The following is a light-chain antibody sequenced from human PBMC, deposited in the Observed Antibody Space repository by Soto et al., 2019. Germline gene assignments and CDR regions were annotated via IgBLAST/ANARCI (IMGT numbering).Light chain of an antibody. V-gene: IGKV1-39*01. CDR2: AAS. J-gene: IGKJ5*01. CDR1: QSISTY. CDR3: QQSSSTPIT. Sequence: DIQMTQSPSSLSASVGDRVTITCRASQSISTYLNWFQQKPRKAPKLLIYAASSLQSGVPSRFSGSGSGTDFTLTISSLQPEDFATYYCQQSSSTPITFGQGTRLEIK.